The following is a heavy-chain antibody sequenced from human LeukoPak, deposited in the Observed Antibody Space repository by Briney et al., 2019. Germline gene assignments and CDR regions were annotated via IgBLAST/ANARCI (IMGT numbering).Heavy chain of an antibody. CDR2: ISYDGSNK. J-gene: IGHJ5*02. CDR1: GFTFSSYG. Sequence: GGSLRLSCAASGFTFSSYGMHWVRQAPGKGLEWVAVISYDGSNKYYADSVKGRFTISRDNSKNTLYLQMNSLRAEDTAVYYCAKGHYYDSSGYQGSWGQGTLVTVSS. CDR3: AKGHYYDSSGYQGS. D-gene: IGHD3-22*01. V-gene: IGHV3-30*18.